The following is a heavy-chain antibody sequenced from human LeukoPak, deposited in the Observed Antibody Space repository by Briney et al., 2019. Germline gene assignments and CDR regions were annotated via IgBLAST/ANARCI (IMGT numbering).Heavy chain of an antibody. D-gene: IGHD3-22*01. Sequence: ASVKVSCKASADTFTSYYMHWVRQAPGQGLEWMGWINPNSGGTNYAQKFQGRVTMTRDTSISTAYMELSRLRSDDTAVYYCAREPADYYDSSGYYPLDYWGQGTLVTVSS. V-gene: IGHV1-2*02. J-gene: IGHJ4*02. CDR3: AREPADYYDSSGYYPLDY. CDR1: ADTFTSYY. CDR2: INPNSGGT.